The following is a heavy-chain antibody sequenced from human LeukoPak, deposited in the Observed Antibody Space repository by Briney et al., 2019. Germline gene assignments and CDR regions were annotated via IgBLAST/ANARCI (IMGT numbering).Heavy chain of an antibody. J-gene: IGHJ4*02. CDR2: INSDGSST. V-gene: IGHV3-74*01. D-gene: IGHD6-19*01. CDR1: GFTFSSYW. Sequence: GGSLTLSCAASGFTFSSYWMHWVRQAPGKGLVWVSRINSDGSSTTHADSVKGRFTISRDNAKNTLYLQMNSLRAEDTAVYYCAREVYSSGWSSFDYWGQGTLVTVSS. CDR3: AREVYSSGWSSFDY.